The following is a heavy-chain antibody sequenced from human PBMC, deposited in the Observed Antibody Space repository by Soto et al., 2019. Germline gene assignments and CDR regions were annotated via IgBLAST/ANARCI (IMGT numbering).Heavy chain of an antibody. Sequence: ASVKVSCKASGGTFSSYAISWVRQAPGQGLEWMGGIIPIFGTANYAQKFQGRVTITAGESTSTAYMELSSLRSEDTAVYYCARRESSGYYRYYYYGMDVWGQGTTVTVSS. V-gene: IGHV1-69*13. CDR2: IIPIFGTA. CDR3: ARRESSGYYRYYYYGMDV. J-gene: IGHJ6*02. D-gene: IGHD3-22*01. CDR1: GGTFSSYA.